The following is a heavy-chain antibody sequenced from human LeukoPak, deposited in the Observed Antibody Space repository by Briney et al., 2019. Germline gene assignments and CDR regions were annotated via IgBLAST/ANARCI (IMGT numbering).Heavy chain of an antibody. V-gene: IGHV4-59*08. Sequence: SETLSLTCTVSGGSISNDYWNWIRQPPGKGLEWIGYMYYSGSTSSNPSLKSRVTMSIDTSKNQFSLELSSVTAADTAVYYCARVPGYCSSASCSSFDCWGQGTLVTVSS. CDR1: GGSISNDY. D-gene: IGHD2-2*01. J-gene: IGHJ4*02. CDR3: ARVPGYCSSASCSSFDC. CDR2: MYYSGST.